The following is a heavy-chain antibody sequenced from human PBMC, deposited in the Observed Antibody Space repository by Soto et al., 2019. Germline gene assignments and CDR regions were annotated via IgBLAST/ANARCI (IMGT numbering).Heavy chain of an antibody. Sequence: QVQLQESGPGLVKPSETLSLTCTVSGGPVSSGTSYCSWIRQPPWKVGLEWIGHIHYSGSTYYNPPLKSRDTIAVDTTKNQFSLRLTSVTAADTAIYYCARDIRYEHYGSGSYYYYDMDVWGQGPTVTVSS. CDR3: ARDIRYEHYGSGSYYYYDMDV. CDR2: IHYSGST. J-gene: IGHJ6*02. V-gene: IGHV4-61*01. CDR1: GGPVSSGTSY. D-gene: IGHD3-10*01.